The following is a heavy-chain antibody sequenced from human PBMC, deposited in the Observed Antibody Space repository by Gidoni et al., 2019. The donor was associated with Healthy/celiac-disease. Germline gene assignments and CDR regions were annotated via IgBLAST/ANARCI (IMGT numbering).Heavy chain of an antibody. D-gene: IGHD6-13*01. CDR2: ISSISSYI. CDR3: ARDERAAAGTDY. Sequence: EVQLVESGGGLVKPGGAVRLSCAACGFTFSSYSMNWVRQSPGKGLEWVSSISSISSYIYYSDSVKCRFTISRDNAKNALYLQMNSLRAEDTAVYYCARDERAAAGTDYWGQGTLVTVSS. V-gene: IGHV3-21*01. J-gene: IGHJ4*02. CDR1: GFTFSSYS.